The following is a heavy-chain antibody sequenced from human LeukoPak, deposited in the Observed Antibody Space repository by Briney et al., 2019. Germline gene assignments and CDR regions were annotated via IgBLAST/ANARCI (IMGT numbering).Heavy chain of an antibody. Sequence: ASVKGSCEAPRDTSCIYDVNCVRQATGQGLEWMGWLNPNSANTGYVQKFQGRVTMTMNTSITTAYMELTSLTSEDTAVYYCARSTMGARRKYDYWGQGTLVTVSS. CDR3: ARSTMGARRKYDY. J-gene: IGHJ4*02. CDR1: RDTSCIYD. D-gene: IGHD3-10*01. V-gene: IGHV1-8*02. CDR2: LNPNSANT.